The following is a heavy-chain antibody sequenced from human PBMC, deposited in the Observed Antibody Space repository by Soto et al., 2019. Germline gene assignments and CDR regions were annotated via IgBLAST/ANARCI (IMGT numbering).Heavy chain of an antibody. V-gene: IGHV3-13*01. CDR3: ARAPQSFSYCIGGSCYKEVNAFDI. Sequence: GGSLRLSCAASGFTFSSYDMHWVRQATGKGLEWVSAIGTAGDTYYPGSVKGRFTISRENAKNSLYLQMNSLRAGDTAVYYCARAPQSFSYCIGGSCYKEVNAFDIWGQGTMVTVSS. CDR1: GFTFSSYD. J-gene: IGHJ3*02. CDR2: IGTAGDT. D-gene: IGHD2-15*01.